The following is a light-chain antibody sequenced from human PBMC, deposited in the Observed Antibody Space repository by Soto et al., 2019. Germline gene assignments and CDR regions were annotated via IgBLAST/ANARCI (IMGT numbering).Light chain of an antibody. Sequence: EIVMTQSPATLSVSPGERATLSCRASQRLSSNLAWYQQKPGQAPRLLIYGVSTRATGIPARFSGSGSGTEFTLTISSLQSEDSAVYYCQQYYNWPPYTFGQGTKLDFK. CDR3: QQYYNWPPYT. CDR2: GVS. V-gene: IGKV3-15*01. J-gene: IGKJ2*01. CDR1: QRLSSN.